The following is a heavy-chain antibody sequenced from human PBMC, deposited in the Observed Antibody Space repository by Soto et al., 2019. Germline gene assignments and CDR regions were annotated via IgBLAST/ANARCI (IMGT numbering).Heavy chain of an antibody. V-gene: IGHV4-30-4*08. D-gene: IGHD2-21*02. J-gene: IGHJ6*02. CDR3: PREDDGGDSLDV. CDR1: GDSISSDYYH. Sequence: SETLSLTCTVSGDSISSDYYHWTWIRQSPGKGLEWIGYIHHSGSILYNPSLKSRVTISVDTSKNQFSLHLTSVTAADTAVYFCPREDDGGDSLDVWGQGTTVT. CDR2: IHHSGSI.